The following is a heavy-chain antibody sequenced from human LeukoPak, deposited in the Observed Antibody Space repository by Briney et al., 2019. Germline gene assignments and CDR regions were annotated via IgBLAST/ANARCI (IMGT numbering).Heavy chain of an antibody. Sequence: SETLSLTCTVSDGSISSSSHYWGWIRQPPRKGLEWIGSIYYSGSTYYIPSLKSRHTISVDTPKNQFSLKLSSVTAADTAVYYCARQLGNGDSFDYWGQGTLVTVSS. V-gene: IGHV4-39*01. CDR1: DGSISSSSHY. J-gene: IGHJ4*02. CDR3: ARQLGNGDSFDY. CDR2: IYYSGST. D-gene: IGHD7-27*01.